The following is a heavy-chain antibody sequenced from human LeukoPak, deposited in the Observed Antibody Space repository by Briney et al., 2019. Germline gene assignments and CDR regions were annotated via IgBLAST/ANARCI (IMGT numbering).Heavy chain of an antibody. CDR1: GFTFGDYY. Sequence: GGSLRLSCAASGFTFGDYYMSWIRQAPGKGLEWVSYISSGGSAIYYADSEKGRFTISRDNAKNSLYLQMNSLRAEDTAVYYCARDQGESSGLYYFDYWGQGTLVTVSS. CDR2: ISSGGSAI. D-gene: IGHD6-19*01. J-gene: IGHJ4*02. CDR3: ARDQGESSGLYYFDY. V-gene: IGHV3-11*04.